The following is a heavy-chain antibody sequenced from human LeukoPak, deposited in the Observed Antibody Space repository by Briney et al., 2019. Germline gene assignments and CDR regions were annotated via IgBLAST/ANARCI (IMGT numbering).Heavy chain of an antibody. J-gene: IGHJ4*02. V-gene: IGHV4-39*02. Sequence: SETLSLTCTVSGGSISIRSYYWGWIRQPPGKGLEWIGSIYYSGSTYYNPSLKSRVTISVDTSKNQFSLKLSSVTAADTAVYYCARDDYGSGIAYWGQGTLVTVSS. CDR3: ARDDYGSGIAY. CDR1: GGSISIRSYY. D-gene: IGHD3-10*01. CDR2: IYYSGST.